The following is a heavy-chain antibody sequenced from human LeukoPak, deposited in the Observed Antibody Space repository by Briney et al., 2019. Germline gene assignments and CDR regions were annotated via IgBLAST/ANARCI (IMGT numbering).Heavy chain of an antibody. J-gene: IGHJ4*02. V-gene: IGHV5-51*01. D-gene: IGHD3-16*01. Sequence: GESLKISCKGSGYRFTNYWIGWVRQMPGKGLEWMGIIYPSDSDTRYSPSFQGQVSISADKSISAAYLQWSSLKASDTAMYYCARSANQGGIWVWGQGTLVTVSS. CDR2: IYPSDSDT. CDR3: ARSANQGGIWV. CDR1: GYRFTNYW.